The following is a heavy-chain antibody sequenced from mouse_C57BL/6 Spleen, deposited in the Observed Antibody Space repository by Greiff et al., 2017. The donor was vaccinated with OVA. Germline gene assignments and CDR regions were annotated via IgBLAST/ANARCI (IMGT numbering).Heavy chain of an antibody. CDR1: GYTFTSYW. J-gene: IGHJ4*01. V-gene: IGHV1-53*01. Sequence: VQLQQSGTELVKPGASVKLSCKASGYTFTSYWMHWVKQRPGQGLEWIGNINPSNGGTNYNEKFKSKATLTVDKSSSTAYMQLSSLTSEDSAVYYCAADSSGYEGYYAMDYWGQGTSVTVSS. CDR3: AADSSGYEGYYAMDY. D-gene: IGHD3-2*02. CDR2: INPSNGGT.